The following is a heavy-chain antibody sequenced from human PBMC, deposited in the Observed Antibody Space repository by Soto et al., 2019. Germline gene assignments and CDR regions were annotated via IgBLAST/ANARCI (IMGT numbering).Heavy chain of an antibody. Sequence: GGSLRLSCAASGFTFSSYGMHWVRQAPGKGLEWVAVIWYDGSNKYYADSVKGRFTISRDNSKNTLYLQMNSLRAEDTAVYYCARGGVERDLTFDYWGQGTLVTVSS. D-gene: IGHD2-21*01. CDR3: ARGGVERDLTFDY. V-gene: IGHV3-33*01. CDR1: GFTFSSYG. J-gene: IGHJ4*02. CDR2: IWYDGSNK.